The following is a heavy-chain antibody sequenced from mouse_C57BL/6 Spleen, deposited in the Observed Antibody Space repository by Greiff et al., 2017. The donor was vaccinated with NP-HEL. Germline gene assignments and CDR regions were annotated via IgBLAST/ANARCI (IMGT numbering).Heavy chain of an antibody. Sequence: EVHLVESGGGLVKPGGSLKLSCAASGFTFSSYAMSWVRQTPEKRLEWVATISDGGSYTYYPDNVKGRFTISRDNAKNNLYLQMSHLKSEDTAMYYCARDQGYDYDAGYAMDYWGQGTSVTVSS. CDR1: GFTFSSYA. V-gene: IGHV5-4*01. D-gene: IGHD2-4*01. CDR2: ISDGGSYT. CDR3: ARDQGYDYDAGYAMDY. J-gene: IGHJ4*01.